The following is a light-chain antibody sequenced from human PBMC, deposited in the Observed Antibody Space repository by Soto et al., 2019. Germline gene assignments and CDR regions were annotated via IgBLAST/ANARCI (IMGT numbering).Light chain of an antibody. V-gene: IGKV3-20*01. CDR3: QQYVSWT. J-gene: IGKJ1*01. CDR1: QSISTNH. Sequence: EIVLTQSPGTLSLSPGERATLSCRASQSISTNHLAWYQQKPGQAPRLLIYGASSRATGIPDRFSGSGSGTDFTLTISRLEPEDSAIYYCQQYVSWTFGQGTNVEIK. CDR2: GAS.